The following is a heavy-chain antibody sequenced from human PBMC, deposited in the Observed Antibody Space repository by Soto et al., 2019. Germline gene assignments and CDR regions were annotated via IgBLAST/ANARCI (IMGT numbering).Heavy chain of an antibody. Sequence: EVQLLESGGGLVQPGGSLRLSCAASGFAFSSFALSWVRQAPGKGLEWVSSISGGGDSAYYADSVKGRFTVSRDNSKNTLSLQMNSLRADDTAVYYCAKPSHYPSGNYYLDYWGPGTLVTVSS. D-gene: IGHD3-10*01. J-gene: IGHJ4*02. CDR1: GFAFSSFA. CDR2: ISGGGDSA. V-gene: IGHV3-23*01. CDR3: AKPSHYPSGNYYLDY.